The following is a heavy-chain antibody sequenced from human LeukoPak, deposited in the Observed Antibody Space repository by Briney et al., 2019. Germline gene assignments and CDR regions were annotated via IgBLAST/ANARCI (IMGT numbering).Heavy chain of an antibody. CDR2: IKEDGSEK. D-gene: IGHD3-22*01. V-gene: IGHV3-7*01. CDR1: GFTFRSYW. Sequence: PGGSLRLPCAASGFTFRSYWMSWVRQAPGKGLEWVANIKEDGSEKYYVDSVKGRFTISRDNAKNSLYLQMNSLRAEDTAVYYCARPGYYDSGRYYHDYWGQGTLVTVSS. CDR3: ARPGYYDSGRYYHDY. J-gene: IGHJ4*02.